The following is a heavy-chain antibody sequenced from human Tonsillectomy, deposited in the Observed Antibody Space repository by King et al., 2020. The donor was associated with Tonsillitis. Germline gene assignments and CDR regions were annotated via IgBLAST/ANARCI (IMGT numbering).Heavy chain of an antibody. CDR3: ASPYPVLKY. CDR2: TYYNGCT. Sequence: QLQESGPGLVKPSETLSLTCTVSGGSISSYYWSGIRQPPRKGLEWIGYTYYNGCTNHNPPLKSRVTISVDTSKNHFSLKLGSVTAADTAMYYCASPYPVLKYWGQGTLVTVSS. D-gene: IGHD3-9*01. CDR1: GGSISSYY. V-gene: IGHV4-59*01. J-gene: IGHJ4*02.